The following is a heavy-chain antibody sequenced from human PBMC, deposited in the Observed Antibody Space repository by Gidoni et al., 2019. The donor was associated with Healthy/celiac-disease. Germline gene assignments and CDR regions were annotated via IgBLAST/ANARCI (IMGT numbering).Heavy chain of an antibody. CDR2: ISYDGSNK. D-gene: IGHD2-15*01. J-gene: IGHJ6*02. Sequence: QVQLVESGGGVVQPGRSLSLSCAASGFTFSRYAMHWVRQAPGKGLEWVAVISYDGSNKYYADSVKGRFTISRDNSKNTLYLQMNSLRAEDTAVYYCARDLRCSGGSCYGDYIYGMDVWGQGTTVTVSS. V-gene: IGHV3-30-3*01. CDR3: ARDLRCSGGSCYGDYIYGMDV. CDR1: GFTFSRYA.